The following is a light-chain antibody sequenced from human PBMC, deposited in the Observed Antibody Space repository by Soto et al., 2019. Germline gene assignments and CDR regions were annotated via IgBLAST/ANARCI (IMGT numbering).Light chain of an antibody. Sequence: EIVMTQSPATLSVSPGERATLSCRASQSVSSSYLAWYQQKPGQAPRLLIYGASNRATGIPDRFSGSGSGTDFTLTISSLEPEDFAVYYCQQRSNWPLTFGQGTRLEIK. V-gene: IGKV3D-20*02. CDR2: GAS. J-gene: IGKJ5*01. CDR1: QSVSSSY. CDR3: QQRSNWPLT.